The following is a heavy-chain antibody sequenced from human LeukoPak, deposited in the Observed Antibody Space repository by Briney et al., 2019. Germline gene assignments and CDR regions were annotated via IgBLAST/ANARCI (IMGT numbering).Heavy chain of an antibody. CDR2: VYYNRGA. CDR3: ARWSDCGGDCHILDH. Sequence: SETLSLTCTVAGGSISGYYWSWGRQAPGKGVEWMGNVYYNRGACYKSSLKSRVTTSVDTSKNEFSLKLSSVTAADTAVYYCARWSDCGGDCHILDHWGQGILVTVAS. D-gene: IGHD2-21*02. J-gene: IGHJ4*02. CDR1: GGSISGYY. V-gene: IGHV4-59*01.